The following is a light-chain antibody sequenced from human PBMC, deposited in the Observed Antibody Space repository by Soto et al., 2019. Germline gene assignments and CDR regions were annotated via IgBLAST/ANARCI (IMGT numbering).Light chain of an antibody. CDR1: SSNIGAGFD. Sequence: QAVGTQPPSVSGAPGQRVTISCTGSSSNIGAGFDVHWYQQLPGTAPKLLIYDDSNRPSGVPDRFSGSKSGTSASLAITGLQAEDEADYYCQSYDSSLSGYVFGTGTKLTVL. V-gene: IGLV1-40*01. CDR3: QSYDSSLSGYV. CDR2: DDS. J-gene: IGLJ1*01.